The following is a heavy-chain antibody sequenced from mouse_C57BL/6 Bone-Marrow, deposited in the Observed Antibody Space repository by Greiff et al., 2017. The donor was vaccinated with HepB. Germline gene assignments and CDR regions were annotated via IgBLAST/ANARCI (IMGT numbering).Heavy chain of an antibody. CDR3: ARRGDSPFDY. Sequence: EVNLVESGGGLVQPGGSLKLSCAASGFTFSDYYMYWVRQTPEKRLEWVAYISNGGGSTYYPDTVKGRFTISRDNAKNTLYLQMSRLKSEDTAMYYCARRGDSPFDYWGQGTTLTVSS. CDR1: GFTFSDYY. CDR2: ISNGGGST. J-gene: IGHJ2*01. D-gene: IGHD3-3*01. V-gene: IGHV5-12*01.